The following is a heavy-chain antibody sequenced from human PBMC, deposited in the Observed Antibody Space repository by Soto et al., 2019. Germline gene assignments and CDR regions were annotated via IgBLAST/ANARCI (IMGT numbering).Heavy chain of an antibody. J-gene: IGHJ6*03. D-gene: IGHD2-2*01. V-gene: IGHV3-30-3*01. Sequence: GGSLRLYCAAPGFTFSSYAMHWVRQAPGKGLEWVAVISYDGSNKYYADSVKGRFTISRDNAKNSLYLQMNSLRAEDTAVYYCARDDGSCSSTSCHLYYYYYYMDVWGKGTTVTVSS. CDR1: GFTFSSYA. CDR2: ISYDGSNK. CDR3: ARDDGSCSSTSCHLYYYYYYMDV.